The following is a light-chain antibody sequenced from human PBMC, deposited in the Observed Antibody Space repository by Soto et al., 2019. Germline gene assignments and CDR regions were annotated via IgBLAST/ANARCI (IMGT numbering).Light chain of an antibody. CDR2: NNN. J-gene: IGLJ2*01. CDR1: FSNIGSNT. Sequence: QAVVTQPPSASGTPGQRVTISCSGGFSNIGSNTVNWYQQLPGTAPKLLMYNNNQRPSGVPDRFSGSKSGTSASLAIIGLQSEDEADYYCATWDDSLSGHVVFGGGTKLTVL. V-gene: IGLV1-44*01. CDR3: ATWDDSLSGHVV.